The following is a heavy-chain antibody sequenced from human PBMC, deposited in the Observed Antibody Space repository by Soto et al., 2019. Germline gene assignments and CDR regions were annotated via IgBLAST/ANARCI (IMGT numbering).Heavy chain of an antibody. CDR3: ARGAVVVPNGLIAGMDV. V-gene: IGHV1-46*01. CDR1: GYVFTGFY. CDR2: IDPRSGTT. Sequence: ASVKVSCKASGYVFTGFYLHWVRQAPVQGLEWMGIIDPRSGTTSYTQKFQGRVTMTRDTSMSPVYLELSRLRPEDTAVYYSARGAVVVPNGLIAGMDVWGLGPTVTVSS. D-gene: IGHD2-15*01. J-gene: IGHJ6*02.